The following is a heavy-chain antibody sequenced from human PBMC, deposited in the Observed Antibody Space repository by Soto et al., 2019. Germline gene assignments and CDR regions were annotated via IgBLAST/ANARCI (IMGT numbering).Heavy chain of an antibody. CDR2: IGVSGDT. Sequence: GGSLRLSCAASGFTFSSHGMTWVRQTPGKGLEWLSVIGVSGDTYYADSVKGRFTISRDNSKNTLYLQMDSLRDEDTALYYCARAPSPTVKSGMDVWGQATAVTVAS. CDR3: ARAPSPTVKSGMDV. D-gene: IGHD4-17*01. V-gene: IGHV3-23*01. J-gene: IGHJ6*02. CDR1: GFTFSSHG.